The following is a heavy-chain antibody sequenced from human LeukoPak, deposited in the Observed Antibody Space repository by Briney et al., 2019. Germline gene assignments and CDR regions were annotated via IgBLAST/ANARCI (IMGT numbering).Heavy chain of an antibody. CDR2: IYYSGST. CDR1: GGSISSYY. D-gene: IGHD3-16*01. J-gene: IGHJ6*03. Sequence: PSETLSLTCTASGGSISSYYWSWIRQPPGKGLEWIGYIYYSGSTNYHPSLKSRVTISVDTSKNQFSLKLSSVTAADTAVYYCARETSQKGAHYMDVWGKGTTVTISS. CDR3: ARETSQKGAHYMDV. V-gene: IGHV4-59*01.